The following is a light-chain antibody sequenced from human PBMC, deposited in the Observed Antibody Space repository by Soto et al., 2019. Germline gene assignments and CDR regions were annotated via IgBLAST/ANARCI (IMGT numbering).Light chain of an antibody. CDR1: KLGNKF. Sequence: SYELTQPPSMSVSPGQTASITCSGNKLGNKFASWYQQRPGQSPVLVISQDTKRPSGIPERFSGSNSGNTATLTISGTQAMDEADYYCQAWDSSTVVFGGGTQLTVL. V-gene: IGLV3-1*01. J-gene: IGLJ7*01. CDR3: QAWDSSTVV. CDR2: QDT.